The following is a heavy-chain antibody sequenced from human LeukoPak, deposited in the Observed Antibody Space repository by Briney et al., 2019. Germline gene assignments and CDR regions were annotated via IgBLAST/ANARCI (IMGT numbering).Heavy chain of an antibody. CDR3: ARVGGLERWEFDY. CDR1: GYTFTGYY. J-gene: IGHJ4*02. D-gene: IGHD1-1*01. V-gene: IGHV1-2*02. Sequence: ASVKVSCKASGYTFTGYYMHWVRQAPGQGLEWMGWINPNSGGTNYAQKFQGRVTMTRDTSISTAYMELSRLRSDDTAVYYRARVGGLERWEFDYWGQGTLVTVSS. CDR2: INPNSGGT.